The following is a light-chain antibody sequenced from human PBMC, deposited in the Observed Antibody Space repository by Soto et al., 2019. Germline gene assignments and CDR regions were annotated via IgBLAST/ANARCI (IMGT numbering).Light chain of an antibody. V-gene: IGKV1-27*01. CDR2: VAS. CDR1: QGISNY. CDR3: QDYNSAPFT. Sequence: DIQMTQSPSSLYASVGDIVTITCRASQGISNYLAWYQQKPGKVPKLLIYVASTLQSGVPSRFSGSGSGTEFTLTISSLQPEDVASYYCQDYNSAPFTFGPGTKVDIK. J-gene: IGKJ3*01.